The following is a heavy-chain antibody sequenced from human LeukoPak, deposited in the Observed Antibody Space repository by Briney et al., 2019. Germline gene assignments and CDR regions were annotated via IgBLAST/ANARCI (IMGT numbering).Heavy chain of an antibody. CDR3: ARGWDYYDSSGYLV. CDR2: MSFDGSNK. D-gene: IGHD3-22*01. V-gene: IGHV3-30*03. CDR1: GFTFNTYG. Sequence: GGSLRLSCAASGFTFNTYGMHWGRQAPGKGLEWVATMSFDGSNKYYADSVKGRFTISRDNSKNTLYLQMNSLRAEDTAVYYCARGWDYYDSSGYLVWGQGTLVTVRS. J-gene: IGHJ4*02.